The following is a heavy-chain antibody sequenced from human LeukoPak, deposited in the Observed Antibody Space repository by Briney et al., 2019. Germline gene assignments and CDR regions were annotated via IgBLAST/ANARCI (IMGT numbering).Heavy chain of an antibody. D-gene: IGHD3-16*02. J-gene: IGHJ1*01. Sequence: SETLSLTCIVSGGLISSGSYYWGWIRQPPGKGLEWIGSIHYSGSTYYNASLKSRVTISVDTSKNQFSLKLSSVTAADTAVYYCARDQGGHYDYVWGSYRLPFFQHWGQGTLVTVSS. CDR2: IHYSGST. CDR1: GGLISSGSYY. CDR3: ARDQGGHYDYVWGSYRLPFFQH. V-gene: IGHV4-39*07.